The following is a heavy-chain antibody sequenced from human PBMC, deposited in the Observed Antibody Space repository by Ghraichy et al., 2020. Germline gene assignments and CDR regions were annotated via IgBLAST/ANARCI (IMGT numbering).Heavy chain of an antibody. CDR3: ARTEYDFWSGYDKPFDY. CDR1: GFTFSSYS. Sequence: GGSLRLSCAASGFTFSSYSMNWVRQAPGKGLEWVSYISSSSSTIYYADSVKGRFTISRDNAKNSLYLQMNSLRAEDTAVYYCARTEYDFWSGYDKPFDYWGQGTLVTVSS. J-gene: IGHJ4*02. D-gene: IGHD3-3*01. CDR2: ISSSSSTI. V-gene: IGHV3-48*01.